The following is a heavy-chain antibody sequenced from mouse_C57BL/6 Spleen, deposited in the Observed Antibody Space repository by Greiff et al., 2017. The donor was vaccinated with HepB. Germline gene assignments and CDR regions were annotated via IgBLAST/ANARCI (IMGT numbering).Heavy chain of an antibody. D-gene: IGHD2-4*01. Sequence: VQLKESGPGLVKPSQSLSLTCSVTGYSITSGYYWNWIRQFPGNKLEWMGYISYDGSNNYNPSLKNRISITRDTSKNQFFLKLNSVTTEDTATYYCARDSPYDYDDYWGQGTTLTVSS. CDR2: ISYDGSN. CDR3: ARDSPYDYDDY. V-gene: IGHV3-6*01. CDR1: GYSITSGYY. J-gene: IGHJ2*01.